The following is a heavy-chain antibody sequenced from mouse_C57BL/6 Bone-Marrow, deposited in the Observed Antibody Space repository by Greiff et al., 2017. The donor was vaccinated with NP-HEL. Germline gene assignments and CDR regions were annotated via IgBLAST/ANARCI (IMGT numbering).Heavy chain of an antibody. CDR1: GFNIKDDY. Sequence: VQLKESGAELVRPGASVKLSCTASGFNIKDDYMHWVKQRPEQGLEWIGWIDPENGDTEYASKFQGKATITADTSSNTAYLQLSSLTSEDTAVYYCTTGTYDGYYCYFDYWGQGTTLTVSS. D-gene: IGHD2-3*01. CDR3: TTGTYDGYYCYFDY. CDR2: IDPENGDT. V-gene: IGHV14-4*01. J-gene: IGHJ2*01.